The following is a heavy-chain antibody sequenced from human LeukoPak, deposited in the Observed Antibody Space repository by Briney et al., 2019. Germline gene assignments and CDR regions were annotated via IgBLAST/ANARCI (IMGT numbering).Heavy chain of an antibody. CDR2: IYYSGST. CDR1: GGSISSSSYY. D-gene: IGHD3-10*01. V-gene: IGHV4-39*07. J-gene: IGHJ4*02. Sequence: PSETLSLTCTVSGGSISSSSYYWGWIRQPPGKGLEWIGGIYYSGSTYYNPSLKSRVTISVDTSKNQFSLKLSSVTAADTAVYYCAGGRMVRGAYYFDYWGQGTLVTVSS. CDR3: AGGRMVRGAYYFDY.